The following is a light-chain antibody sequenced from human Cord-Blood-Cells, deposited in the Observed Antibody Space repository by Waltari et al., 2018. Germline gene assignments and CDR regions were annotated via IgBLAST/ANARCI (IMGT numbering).Light chain of an antibody. CDR1: SSDVGSYNL. CDR2: EGS. CDR3: CSYAGSSTYV. V-gene: IGLV2-23*01. J-gene: IGLJ1*01. Sequence: QSALTQPASVSGSPGQSTTISCTGTSSDVGSYNLVSWYQQPPGKAPKLMIYEGSKRPSGVSKRFSRSNSGNTAALTKSGLQAEDEADYYCCSYAGSSTYVFGTGTKVPV.